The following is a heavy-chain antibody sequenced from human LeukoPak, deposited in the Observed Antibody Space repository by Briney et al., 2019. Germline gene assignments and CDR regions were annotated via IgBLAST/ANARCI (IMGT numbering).Heavy chain of an antibody. Sequence: GGSLRLSCAASGFTVSTNYMSWVRQAPGKGLEWVSAISGSGGSTYYADSVKGRFTISRDNSKNTLYLQMNSLRAEDTAVYYCAKPIAVAGTDYWGQGTLVTVSS. CDR2: ISGSGGST. CDR3: AKPIAVAGTDY. D-gene: IGHD6-19*01. CDR1: GFTVSTNY. V-gene: IGHV3-23*01. J-gene: IGHJ4*02.